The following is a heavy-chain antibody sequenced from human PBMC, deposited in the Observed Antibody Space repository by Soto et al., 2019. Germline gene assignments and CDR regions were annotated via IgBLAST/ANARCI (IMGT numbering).Heavy chain of an antibody. J-gene: IGHJ6*02. V-gene: IGHV4-30-4*01. CDR1: GGSISNGDYY. CDR2: IYYSGST. CDR3: ARDKYQLPYYYYGMDV. D-gene: IGHD2-2*01. Sequence: SETLSLTCTVSGGSISNGDYYWSWIRQPPGKGLEWIGYIYYSGSTYYNPSLKSRVTISVDTSKNQFSLKLSSVTAADTAVYYCARDKYQLPYYYYGMDVWGQGTTVTVSS.